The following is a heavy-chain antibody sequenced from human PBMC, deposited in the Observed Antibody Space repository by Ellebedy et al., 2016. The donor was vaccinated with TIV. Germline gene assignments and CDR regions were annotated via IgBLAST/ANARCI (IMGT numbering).Heavy chain of an antibody. Sequence: MPSETLSLTCTVSGGSISSYYWSWIRQPPGKGLEWIGYIYYSGSTYYNPSLKSRVTMSVDTSKNQFSLKLSSVTAADTAVYYCAREKTGYYFDYWGQGTLVTVSS. J-gene: IGHJ4*02. D-gene: IGHD1-1*01. V-gene: IGHV4-30-4*01. CDR2: IYYSGST. CDR3: AREKTGYYFDY. CDR1: GGSISSYY.